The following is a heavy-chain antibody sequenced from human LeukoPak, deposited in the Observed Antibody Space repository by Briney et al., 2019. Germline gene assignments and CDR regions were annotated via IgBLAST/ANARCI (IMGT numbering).Heavy chain of an antibody. CDR1: GYTFTGYY. V-gene: IGHV1-2*02. CDR2: INPNRGGT. CDR3: ARDAAFGGVIVN. Sequence: ASVKVSCKASGYTFTGYYLHWVRQAPGQGLEWMGWINPNRGGTNYAQKFQGRVIMTRDTSISTAYMELSSLRSDDTAIYYCARDAAFGGVIVNWGQGTLVTVSS. D-gene: IGHD3-16*02. J-gene: IGHJ4*02.